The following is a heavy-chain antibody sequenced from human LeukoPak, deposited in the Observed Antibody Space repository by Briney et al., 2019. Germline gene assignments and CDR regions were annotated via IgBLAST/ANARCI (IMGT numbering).Heavy chain of an antibody. D-gene: IGHD3-22*01. J-gene: IGHJ5*02. V-gene: IGHV3-7*01. CDR3: ARGGFRHFDP. CDR2: IKEDEIEI. Sequence: PSETLSLTCTVSGGSISSGGYYWSWIRQHPGKGLEWVASIKEDEIEIHYVDSVKGRFTISRDNAKDSLYLQMNSLRVEDTAVYYCARGGFRHFDPWGQGTLVTVSS. CDR1: GGSISSGGYY.